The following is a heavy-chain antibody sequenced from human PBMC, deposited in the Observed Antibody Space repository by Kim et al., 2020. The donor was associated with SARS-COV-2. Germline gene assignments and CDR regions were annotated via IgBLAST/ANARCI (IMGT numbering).Heavy chain of an antibody. J-gene: IGHJ4*02. V-gene: IGHV3-48*02. Sequence: GGSLRLSCAASGFTFSSYSMNWVRQAPGKGLEWVSYISSSSSTIYYADSVKGRFTISRDNAKNSLYLQMNSLRDEDTAVYYCARDDYYYDSSGYYLPFDYWGQGTLVTVSS. CDR2: ISSSSSTI. D-gene: IGHD3-22*01. CDR3: ARDDYYYDSSGYYLPFDY. CDR1: GFTFSSYS.